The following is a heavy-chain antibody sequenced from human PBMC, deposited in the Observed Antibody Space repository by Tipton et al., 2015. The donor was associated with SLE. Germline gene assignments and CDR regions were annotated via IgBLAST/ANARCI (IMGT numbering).Heavy chain of an antibody. D-gene: IGHD6-19*01. CDR2: IYTSGST. Sequence: TLSLTCTVSGGSISSGSYYWSWIRQPAGNGLEWIGRIYTSGSTNYNPSLKSRVTISVDTSKNQFSLKLSSVTAADTAVYYCAQWLGDAFDIWGQGTMVTVSS. J-gene: IGHJ3*02. CDR1: GGSISSGSYY. CDR3: AQWLGDAFDI. V-gene: IGHV4-61*02.